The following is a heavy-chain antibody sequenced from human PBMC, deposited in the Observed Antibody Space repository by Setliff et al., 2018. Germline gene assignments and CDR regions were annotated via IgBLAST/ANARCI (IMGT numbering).Heavy chain of an antibody. D-gene: IGHD1-26*01. CDR1: GFTFSDYY. CDR3: ARMGPTWSTHAFDI. Sequence: GGSLRLSCAASGFTFSDYYMTWIRQAPGKGLEWVSYTSSGSSYTNYADSVRGRFAISRDNAKTSLYLQMSSLTAEDTAVYYCARMGPTWSTHAFDIWGRGTMVTGSS. V-gene: IGHV3-11*03. CDR2: TSSGSSYT. J-gene: IGHJ3*02.